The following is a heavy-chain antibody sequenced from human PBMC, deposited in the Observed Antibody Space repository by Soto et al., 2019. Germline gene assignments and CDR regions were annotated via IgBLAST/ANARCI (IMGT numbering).Heavy chain of an antibody. J-gene: IGHJ4*02. CDR2: IYYSGST. D-gene: IGHD5-18*01. CDR1: GGSISSGGYY. V-gene: IGHV4-31*03. Sequence: QVQLQESGPGLVKPSQTLSLTCTVSGGSISSGGYYWSWIRQHPGKGLEWIGYIYYSGSTYYNPSLKCRVTISVDTSKNPFSLKLSSVTAAATAVYYCARSGYSYGPNPLLYWGQGTLVTVSS. CDR3: ARSGYSYGPNPLLY.